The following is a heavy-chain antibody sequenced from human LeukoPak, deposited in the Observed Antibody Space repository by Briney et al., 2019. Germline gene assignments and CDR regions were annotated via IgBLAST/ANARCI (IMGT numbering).Heavy chain of an antibody. J-gene: IGHJ4*02. CDR2: ISSSGSTI. D-gene: IGHD6-13*01. CDR1: GFTFSSYE. Sequence: GGSLRLSCAASGFTFSSYEMNWVRQAPGKGLEWVSYISSSGSTIYYADSVKGRFTISRDNAKNSLYLQMNSLRAEDTALYYCAKSTHSSSWYAYDYWGQGTLVTVSS. CDR3: AKSTHSSSWYAYDY. V-gene: IGHV3-48*03.